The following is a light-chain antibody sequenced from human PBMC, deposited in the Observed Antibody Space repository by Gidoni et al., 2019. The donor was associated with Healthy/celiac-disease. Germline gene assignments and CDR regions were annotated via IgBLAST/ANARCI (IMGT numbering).Light chain of an antibody. CDR3: QQYDSYPRT. V-gene: IGKV1-5*03. CDR2: KAS. CDR1: QSISSW. Sequence: DIQMTQSPSTLSASVGDRVSITCRASQSISSWSAWYQQKPGTAPKILIYKASSLESGVPSRFSGSGSVTEFTLTISCLQPDDFATYYCQQYDSYPRTCGQGTKLEIK. J-gene: IGKJ2*01.